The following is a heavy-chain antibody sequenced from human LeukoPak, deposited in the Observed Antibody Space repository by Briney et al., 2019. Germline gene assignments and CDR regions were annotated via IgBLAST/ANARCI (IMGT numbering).Heavy chain of an antibody. J-gene: IGHJ4*02. CDR1: LGSTSRYN. Sequence: SETLSLTPTEPLGSTSRYNWSSIRQPPGKGLEWIGYIYYSGSTNYNPSLKSRVTISVDTSKNQFSLKLSSVTAADTAVYYCAMSIAAAGMDYCGQGTLVTVSS. CDR2: IYYSGST. V-gene: IGHV4-59*01. CDR3: AMSIAAAGMDY. D-gene: IGHD6-13*01.